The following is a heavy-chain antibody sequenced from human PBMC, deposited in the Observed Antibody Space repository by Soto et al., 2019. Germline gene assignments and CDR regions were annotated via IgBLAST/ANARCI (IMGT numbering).Heavy chain of an antibody. D-gene: IGHD6-6*01. V-gene: IGHV4-59*08. CDR3: ARYPHIAAHTQGIWFDP. CDR1: GGSISSYY. J-gene: IGHJ5*02. CDR2: IYYSGST. Sequence: SETLSLTCTVSGGSISSYYWSWIRQPPGKGLEWIGYIYYSGSTNYNPSLKSRVTISVDTSKNQFSLKLSSVTAADTAVYYCARYPHIAAHTQGIWFDPWGQGTLITVSS.